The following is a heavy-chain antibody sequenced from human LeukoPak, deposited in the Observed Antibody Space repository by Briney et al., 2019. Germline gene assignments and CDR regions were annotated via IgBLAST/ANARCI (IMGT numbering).Heavy chain of an antibody. D-gene: IGHD3-3*01. CDR3: ARATLRFLEGALVWFDP. V-gene: IGHV4-39*07. J-gene: IGHJ5*02. Sequence: KPSETLSLTCTVSGGSISSGSYYRGWIRQPPGKGLEWIGTIYYSGSTFYNPSLKSRVTTSVDTSKNQFSLKLSSVTAADTAVYYCARATLRFLEGALVWFDPWGQGTLVTVSS. CDR2: IYYSGST. CDR1: GGSISSGSYY.